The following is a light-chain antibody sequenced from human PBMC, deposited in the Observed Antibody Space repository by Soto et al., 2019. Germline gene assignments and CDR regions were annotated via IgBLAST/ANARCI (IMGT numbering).Light chain of an antibody. CDR1: QNISSH. CDR2: AAS. J-gene: IGKJ4*01. CDR3: QHLDSFPLA. V-gene: IGKV1-9*01. Sequence: DIQLTQSPSFLSASVGERVTITCRARQNISSHVAWYRQKSGKAPMLLIYAASTLQSGVPSRFSGSGSGTEFTLTISSLHPEDFATYYCQHLDSFPLAFGGGTTVEI.